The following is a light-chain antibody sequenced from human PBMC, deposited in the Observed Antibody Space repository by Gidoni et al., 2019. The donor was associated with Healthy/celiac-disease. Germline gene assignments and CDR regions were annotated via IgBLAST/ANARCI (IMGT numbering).Light chain of an antibody. J-gene: IGLJ2*01. CDR2: GKN. Sequence: SSELTPDTAVSVALGQTVSITCQGDSLRSYYASWYQQKPGQAPVLVIYGKNNRPSGIPDRFSGSSSGNTASLTITGAQAVDEADYYCHSRDSSVNHPFGGGTKLTVL. CDR3: HSRDSSVNHP. V-gene: IGLV3-19*01. CDR1: SLRSYY.